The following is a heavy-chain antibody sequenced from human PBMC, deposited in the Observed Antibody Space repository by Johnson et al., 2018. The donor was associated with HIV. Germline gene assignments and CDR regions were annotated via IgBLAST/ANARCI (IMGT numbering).Heavy chain of an antibody. Sequence: QMHLVESGGGVVQPGRSLRLSCAASGFTFSTYGMHWVRQAPGKGLEWVAVMWYDGSNKYYADSVKGRFTISRDNSKNTLYLQMNSLRAEDTAVYYCARDRGGDDAFDIWGQGTMVTVPT. D-gene: IGHD3-10*01. CDR1: GFTFSTYG. V-gene: IGHV3-33*01. CDR2: MWYDGSNK. J-gene: IGHJ3*02. CDR3: ARDRGGDDAFDI.